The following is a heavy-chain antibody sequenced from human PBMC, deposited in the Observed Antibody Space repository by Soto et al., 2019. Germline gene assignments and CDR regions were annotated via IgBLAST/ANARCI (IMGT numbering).Heavy chain of an antibody. Sequence: GGSLRLSCAASGFTFSSYGMHWVRQAPDKGLEWVAVISYDGSNKYYADSVKGRFTISRDNSKNTLYLQMNSLRAEDTAVYYCAKPYHDYGDYEHFDYWGQGTLVTVSS. CDR2: ISYDGSNK. J-gene: IGHJ4*02. CDR3: AKPYHDYGDYEHFDY. D-gene: IGHD4-17*01. CDR1: GFTFSSYG. V-gene: IGHV3-30*18.